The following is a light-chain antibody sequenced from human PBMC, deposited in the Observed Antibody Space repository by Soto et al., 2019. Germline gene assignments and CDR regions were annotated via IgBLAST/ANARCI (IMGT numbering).Light chain of an antibody. Sequence: EIVLTQSPATLSLSPGERATVSCRASQSVVRSLAWYQQKPGQAPRLLIYETFNRATGIPARFSGSGSGTDFTLTISSLEPEDFAIYYCHQRSNWLWTFGQGTKVELK. V-gene: IGKV3-11*01. J-gene: IGKJ1*01. CDR3: HQRSNWLWT. CDR1: QSVVRS. CDR2: ETF.